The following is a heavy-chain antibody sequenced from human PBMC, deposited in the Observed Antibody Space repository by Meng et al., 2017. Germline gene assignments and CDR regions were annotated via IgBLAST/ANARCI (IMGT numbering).Heavy chain of an antibody. CDR2: IYYSGST. Sequence: SETLSLTCTVSGGSVSSGSYYWSWIRQPPGKGLEWIGYIYYSGSTNYNPSLKSRVTISVDTSKNQFSLKLSSVTAADTAVYYCARDKGGYSYVPDAFDIWGQGTMVTVSS. CDR1: GGSVSSGSYY. V-gene: IGHV4-61*01. D-gene: IGHD5-18*01. J-gene: IGHJ3*02. CDR3: ARDKGGYSYVPDAFDI.